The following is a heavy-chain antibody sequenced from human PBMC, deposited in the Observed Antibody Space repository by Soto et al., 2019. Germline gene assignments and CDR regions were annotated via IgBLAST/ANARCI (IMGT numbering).Heavy chain of an antibody. CDR3: AKEDSLEWFSPRDA. D-gene: IGHD3-3*01. Sequence: EVQLLESGGGLVQPGGSLRLSCSASGFTFSSYAMSWVRQAPGKGLEWVSGISGGGSDTYYSDSVRGRFTISRDNSKNTLYLQMNGVRVEGSAVYFCAKEDSLEWFSPRDAGGKGTLVTVSS. J-gene: IGHJ5*02. CDR2: ISGGGSDT. CDR1: GFTFSSYA. V-gene: IGHV3-23*01.